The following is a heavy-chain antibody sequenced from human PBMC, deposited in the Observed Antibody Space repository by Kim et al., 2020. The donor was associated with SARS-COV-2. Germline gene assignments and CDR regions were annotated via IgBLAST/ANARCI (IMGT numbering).Heavy chain of an antibody. D-gene: IGHD3-16*01. Sequence: NYTPSLKSRFTLSLDKSKTQFSLKLSSVTAADTAVYYCAGLPWGYGMDVWGQGTTVTVSS. CDR3: AGLPWGYGMDV. J-gene: IGHJ6*02. V-gene: IGHV4-4*02.